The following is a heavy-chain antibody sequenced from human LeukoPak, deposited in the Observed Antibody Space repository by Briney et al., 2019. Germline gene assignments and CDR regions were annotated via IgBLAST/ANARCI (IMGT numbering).Heavy chain of an antibody. CDR3: ARTVRGIVMPQNAFDI. J-gene: IGHJ3*02. V-gene: IGHV3-7*01. D-gene: IGHD1-26*01. Sequence: PGGSLRLSCSASGFTFNNYWMSWVRQPPGKGLEWVANIKEDGSVQYYVDSLKGRFTISRDNAENSLYLQLDGLRAEDTAVYYCARTVRGIVMPQNAFDIWGQGTMVTVSS. CDR1: GFTFNNYW. CDR2: IKEDGSVQ.